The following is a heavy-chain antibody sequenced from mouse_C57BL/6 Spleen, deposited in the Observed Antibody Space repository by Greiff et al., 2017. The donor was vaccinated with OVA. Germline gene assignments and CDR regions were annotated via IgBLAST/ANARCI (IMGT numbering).Heavy chain of an antibody. CDR1: GFTFSSYA. Sequence: DVMLVESGGGLVKPGGSLKLSCAASGFTFSSYAMSWVRQTPEKRLEWVATISDGGSYTYYPDNVKGRFTISRDNAKNNLYLQMSHLKSEDTAMYYCARDRLGQDYFDYWGQGTTLTVSS. V-gene: IGHV5-4*01. D-gene: IGHD4-1*01. J-gene: IGHJ2*01. CDR3: ARDRLGQDYFDY. CDR2: ISDGGSYT.